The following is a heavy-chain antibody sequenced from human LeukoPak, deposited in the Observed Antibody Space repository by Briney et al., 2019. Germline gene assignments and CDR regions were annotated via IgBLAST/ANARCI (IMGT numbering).Heavy chain of an antibody. D-gene: IGHD5-12*01. J-gene: IGHJ4*02. V-gene: IGHV4-4*02. CDR3: AREERGYSGYALSY. CDR2: IYHSGST. Sequence: PSETLSLTCAVSGGSISSSNWWSWVRQPPGKGLEWIGEIYHSGSTNYNPSLKSRVTISVDKSKNQFPLKLSSVTAADTAVYYCAREERGYSGYALSYWGQGTLVTVSS. CDR1: GGSISSSNW.